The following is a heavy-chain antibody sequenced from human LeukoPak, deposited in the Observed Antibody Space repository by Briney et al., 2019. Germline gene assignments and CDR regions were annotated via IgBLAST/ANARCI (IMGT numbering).Heavy chain of an antibody. Sequence: PGGSLRLSCAASGFTFSNAWMSWVRQAPGKGLEWVGRIKSKTDGGTTDYAAPVKGRFTISRDDSKNTLYLQMNSLKTEDTAVYYCTTKASYYYYYMDVWGKGTTVTVSS. CDR2: IKSKTDGGTT. V-gene: IGHV3-15*01. CDR1: GFTFSNAW. J-gene: IGHJ6*03. CDR3: TTKASYYYYYMDV.